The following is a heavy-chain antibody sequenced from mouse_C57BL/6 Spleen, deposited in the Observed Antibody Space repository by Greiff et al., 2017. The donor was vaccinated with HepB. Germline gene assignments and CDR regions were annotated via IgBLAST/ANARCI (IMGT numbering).Heavy chain of an antibody. Sequence: QVQLQQSGAELVRPGPSVTVSCKASGYAFTNYLIEWVKQRPGQGLEWIGVINPGSGGTNYNEKFKGKATLTADKSTSTAYMQLSSLTSEDSAVYFCARSRAYGSFAYWGQGTLVTVSA. V-gene: IGHV1-54*01. CDR2: INPGSGGT. J-gene: IGHJ3*01. D-gene: IGHD6-5*01. CDR1: GYAFTNYL. CDR3: ARSRAYGSFAY.